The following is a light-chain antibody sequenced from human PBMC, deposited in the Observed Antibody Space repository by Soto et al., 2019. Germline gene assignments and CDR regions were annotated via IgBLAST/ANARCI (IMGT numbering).Light chain of an antibody. Sequence: VMTQAPDTLSVSPGERATLSCRASQAINKNVAWFHLKDGQVPRLLIYGASTRAAGIPVRFSGSASGTEFTLTISSLQSEDFTVYYCQQYNKCPLTFGQGTKVDIK. V-gene: IGKV3-15*01. CDR1: QAINKN. CDR2: GAS. CDR3: QQYNKCPLT. J-gene: IGKJ1*01.